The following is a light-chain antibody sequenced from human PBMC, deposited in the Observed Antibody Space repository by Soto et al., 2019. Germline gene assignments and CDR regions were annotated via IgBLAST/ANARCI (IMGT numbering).Light chain of an antibody. CDR1: SSDVGAYKY. V-gene: IGLV2-14*03. Sequence: QSALTQPASVSGSPGQSVTISCTGTSSDVGAYKYVSWYQKHPGKAHKLMIYGVSNRPSGISNRFSGSKSGNTAFLTISGLQPEDEADYHCSSFTGPTTLDVFGTGTKLTVL. CDR3: SSFTGPTTLDV. J-gene: IGLJ1*01. CDR2: GVS.